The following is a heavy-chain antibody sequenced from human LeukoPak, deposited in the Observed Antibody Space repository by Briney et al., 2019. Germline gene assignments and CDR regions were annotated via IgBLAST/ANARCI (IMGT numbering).Heavy chain of an antibody. J-gene: IGHJ4*02. CDR3: ARERIVAASQVFDY. V-gene: IGHV2-5*02. CDR1: GFSLNSRDQG. D-gene: IGHD1-26*01. Sequence: SGPTLVKPTQTLTLTCTFSGFSLNSRDQGVGWIRQPPGKAPEWLAVIYWDDDARYRPSLKTRLTITKDTSKNQVVLTMTDMAPVDTATFYCARERIVAASQVFDYWGQGTPVSVSS. CDR2: IYWDDDA.